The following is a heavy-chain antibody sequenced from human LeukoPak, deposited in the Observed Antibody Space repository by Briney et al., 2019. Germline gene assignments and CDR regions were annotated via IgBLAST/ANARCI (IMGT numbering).Heavy chain of an antibody. CDR2: ISSSSSYT. J-gene: IGHJ3*02. D-gene: IGHD5-24*01. V-gene: IGHV3-21*01. CDR3: ARDRDGYKQGAFDI. Sequence: PGGSLRLSCAASGFIFSGYNMNWVRQAPGKGLEWVSSISSSSSYTYYADSVKGRFTISRDNAKNPLYLQMNSLRAEDTAVYYCARDRDGYKQGAFDIWGQGTMVTVSS. CDR1: GFIFSGYN.